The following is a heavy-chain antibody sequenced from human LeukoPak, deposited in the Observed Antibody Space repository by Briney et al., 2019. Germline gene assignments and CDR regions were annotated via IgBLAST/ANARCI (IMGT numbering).Heavy chain of an antibody. J-gene: IGHJ4*02. CDR3: AEVEPSLPYDSSGYYSN. V-gene: IGHV3-23*01. CDR1: GFTFSSYA. CDR2: ISGSGGST. Sequence: GGSLRLSCAASGFTFSSYAMSWVRQAPGKGLEWVSAISGSGGSTYYADSVKGRFTISRDNSKNTLYLQMNSLRAEDTAVYYCAEVEPSLPYDSSGYYSNWGQGTLVTVSS. D-gene: IGHD3-22*01.